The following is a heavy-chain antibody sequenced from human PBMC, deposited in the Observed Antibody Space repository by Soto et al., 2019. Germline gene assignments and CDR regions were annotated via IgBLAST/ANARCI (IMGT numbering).Heavy chain of an antibody. CDR1: GYTFTSYG. Sequence: QVQLVQSGPDLKRPGASMKVSCKASGYTFTSYGISWVRQAPGQGLEWMAWISPLKGRTQYSQKAQGRFTLSTDTSSNTAYMEMTTLRVDDTAVYYCAMDYGDRPEYFKPWGQGTLVTVS. V-gene: IGHV1-18*04. J-gene: IGHJ1*01. CDR3: AMDYGDRPEYFKP. D-gene: IGHD4-17*01. CDR2: ISPLKGRT.